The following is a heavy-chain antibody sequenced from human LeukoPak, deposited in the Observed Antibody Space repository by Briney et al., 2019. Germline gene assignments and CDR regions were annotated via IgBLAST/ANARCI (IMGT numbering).Heavy chain of an antibody. D-gene: IGHD6-13*01. CDR1: GFTFSSYG. J-gene: IGHJ4*02. CDR3: ARGTEAIPAAIDY. Sequence: PGGSLRLSCAASGFTFSSYGMHWVRQAPGKGLEWVALIWYDGSNQYYADSVKGRLTISRDNSKNTLYLQMNSLRAEDTAVYYCARGTEAIPAAIDYWGQGTLVTVSS. V-gene: IGHV3-33*01. CDR2: IWYDGSNQ.